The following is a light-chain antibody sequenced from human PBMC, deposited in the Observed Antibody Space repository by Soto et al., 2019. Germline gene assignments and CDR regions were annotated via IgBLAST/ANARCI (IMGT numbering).Light chain of an antibody. V-gene: IGLV1-51*01. J-gene: IGLJ1*01. Sequence: HSVLTRPPSLSAAPRQKVPISCSGSSSNIGNNYVSWYQQLPGTAPKLLIYDNNKRPSGIPDRFSGSKSGTSATLGITGLQTGDEADYYCGTWDSSLSAFYVFGTGTKVTVL. CDR1: SSNIGNNY. CDR2: DNN. CDR3: GTWDSSLSAFYV.